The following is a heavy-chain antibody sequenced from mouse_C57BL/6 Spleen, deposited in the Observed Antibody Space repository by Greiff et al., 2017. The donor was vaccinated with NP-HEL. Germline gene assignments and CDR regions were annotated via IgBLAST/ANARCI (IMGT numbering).Heavy chain of an antibody. CDR3: ARRGIYYDPLYYFDY. Sequence: QVQLQQPGAELVMPGASVKLSCKASGYTFTSYWMHWVKQRPGQGLEWIGEIDPSDSYTNYNQKFKGKSTLTVDKSSSTAYMQLSSLTSEDSAVYYCARRGIYYDPLYYFDYWGQGTTLTVSS. V-gene: IGHV1-69*01. J-gene: IGHJ2*01. D-gene: IGHD2-4*01. CDR2: IDPSDSYT. CDR1: GYTFTSYW.